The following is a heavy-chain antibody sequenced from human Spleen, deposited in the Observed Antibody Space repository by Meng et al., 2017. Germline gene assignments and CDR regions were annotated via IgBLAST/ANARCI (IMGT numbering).Heavy chain of an antibody. Sequence: GESLKISCAASGFTFSSYWMHWVRQAPGKGLVWVSRINSDGSSTSYADSVKGRFTISRDNAKNSLYLQMNSLRAEDTAVYYCARAGSLAVAGIPDAFDIWGQGTMVTVSS. V-gene: IGHV3-74*01. CDR2: INSDGSST. D-gene: IGHD6-19*01. CDR1: GFTFSSYW. CDR3: ARAGSLAVAGIPDAFDI. J-gene: IGHJ3*02.